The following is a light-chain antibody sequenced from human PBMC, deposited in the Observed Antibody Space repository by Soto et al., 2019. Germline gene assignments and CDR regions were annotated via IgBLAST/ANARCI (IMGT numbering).Light chain of an antibody. CDR3: SSYTSSSNYV. CDR2: DVS. Sequence: QSALTQPASVSGSPGQSITISCTGTSSDVGGYNYVSWYQQHPGKAPKLMIYDVSNRPSGVSNRFSGSKSGNTASLTISGLQAEDEADYYCSSYTSSSNYVFGTWTKVTVL. V-gene: IGLV2-14*01. CDR1: SSDVGGYNY. J-gene: IGLJ1*01.